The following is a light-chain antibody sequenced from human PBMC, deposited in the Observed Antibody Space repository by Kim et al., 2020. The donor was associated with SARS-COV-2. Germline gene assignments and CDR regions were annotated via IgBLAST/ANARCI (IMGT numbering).Light chain of an antibody. CDR1: QEIGRN. CDR3: NQVNPYPRT. J-gene: IGKJ3*01. V-gene: IGKV1-9*01. CDR2: AAS. Sequence: GARATITCRASQEIGRNLAWYQQKQLKAPRPLINAASTLQNAVPPRFGGSGSGKEFTLTTSGLQPEDFETNSCNQVNPYPRTFGAGTKVDIK.